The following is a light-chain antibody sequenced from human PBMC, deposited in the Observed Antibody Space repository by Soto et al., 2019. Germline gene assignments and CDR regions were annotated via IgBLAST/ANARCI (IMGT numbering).Light chain of an antibody. CDR2: DAS. V-gene: IGKV1-5*01. J-gene: IGKJ1*01. CDR3: QQYNSPWK. Sequence: DIQMTQSPSTLSASVGDRVTITCRASQSISSWLAWYQQKPGKAPKLLIYDASSLESGVPSRFSGSGSGTEFTLTISSLLPDDFATYYCQQYNSPWKFGQGTNADIK. CDR1: QSISSW.